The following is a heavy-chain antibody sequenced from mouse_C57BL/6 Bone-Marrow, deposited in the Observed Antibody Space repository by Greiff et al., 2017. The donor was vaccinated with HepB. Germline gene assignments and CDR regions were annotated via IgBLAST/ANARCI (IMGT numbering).Heavy chain of an antibody. CDR1: GFNIKNTY. CDR3: AQRLRGWYFDD. J-gene: IGHJ1*01. D-gene: IGHD2-12*01. V-gene: IGHV14-3*01. CDR2: IYPANGNT. Sequence: VQLQQSVAELVRPGASVKLSCTASGFNIKNTYMHWVKQRPEQGLEWIGRIYPANGNTKYAPKFQGKATRTADTSSNTAYLQLSSLTSADTDISYCAQRLRGWYFDDWGPGTTVTVSS.